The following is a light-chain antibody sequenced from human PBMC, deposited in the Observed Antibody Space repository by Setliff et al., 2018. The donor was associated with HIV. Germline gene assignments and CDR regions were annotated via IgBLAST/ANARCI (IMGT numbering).Light chain of an antibody. CDR2: EVN. Sequence: QSALTQPPSASGSPGQSVTISCTGTSSDVGGYNYVSWYQHHPGRPPKLLIYEVNQRPSGVPDRFSGSKSGNTASLTVSGLQAEDEADYYCSSYAGTNHPYVFGTGTKVTAL. J-gene: IGLJ1*01. CDR1: SSDVGGYNY. V-gene: IGLV2-8*01. CDR3: SSYAGTNHPYV.